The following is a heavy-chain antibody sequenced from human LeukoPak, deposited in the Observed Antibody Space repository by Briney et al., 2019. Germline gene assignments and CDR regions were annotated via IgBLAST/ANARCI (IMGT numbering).Heavy chain of an antibody. CDR1: GFTVSSNS. D-gene: IGHD3-22*01. J-gene: IGHJ4*02. V-gene: IGHV3-53*01. CDR2: IYSGGNT. CDR3: ARRAGDYSHPYDY. Sequence: PGGSLRLSCTVSGFTVSSNSMSWVRQAPGKGLEWVSFIYSGGNTHNSDSVEGRFTISRDNSKNTLYLQMNSLRAEDTAVYYCARRAGDYSHPYDYWGQGTLVTVSS.